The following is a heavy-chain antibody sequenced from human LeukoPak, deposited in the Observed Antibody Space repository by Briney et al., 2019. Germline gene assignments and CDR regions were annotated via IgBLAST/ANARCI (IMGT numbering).Heavy chain of an antibody. J-gene: IGHJ3*02. CDR2: ISGSGGNT. V-gene: IGHV3-23*01. Sequence: GGSLRLSCAASGFTFSDYYMSWVRQAPGKGLEWVSSISGSGGNTYYADSVKGRFAISRDNSKDTVFLQMNSLGAEDTAVYYCARGAGGEHAFDIWGQGTMVTVSS. D-gene: IGHD3-16*01. CDR1: GFTFSDYY. CDR3: ARGAGGEHAFDI.